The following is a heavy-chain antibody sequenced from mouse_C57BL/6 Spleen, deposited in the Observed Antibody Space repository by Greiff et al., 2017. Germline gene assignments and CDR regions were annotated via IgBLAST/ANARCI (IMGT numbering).Heavy chain of an antibody. CDR3: ARDYDGLAY. D-gene: IGHD1-1*01. J-gene: IGHJ3*01. V-gene: IGHV3-6*01. Sequence: EVHLVESGPGLVKPSQSLSLTCSVTGYSITSGYYWNWLRQFPGNKLEWMGYISYDGSNNYNPSLKNRISITRDTSKNQFFLKLNSVTTEDTATYYCARDYDGLAYWGQGTLVTVSA. CDR1: GYSITSGYY. CDR2: ISYDGSN.